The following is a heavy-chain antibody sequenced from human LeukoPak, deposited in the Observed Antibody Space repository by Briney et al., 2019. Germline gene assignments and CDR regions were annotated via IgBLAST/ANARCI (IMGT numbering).Heavy chain of an antibody. CDR1: GGSFSGYY. Sequence: PSETLSLTCAVYGGSFSGYYWGWIRQPPGKGLEWIGSIYYSGSTYYNPSLKSRVTISVDTSKNQFSLKLSSVTAADTAVYYCARAHYYDSSGYYYGGSLSYWGQGTLVTVSS. CDR2: IYYSGST. D-gene: IGHD3-22*01. V-gene: IGHV4-34*01. CDR3: ARAHYYDSSGYYYGGSLSY. J-gene: IGHJ4*02.